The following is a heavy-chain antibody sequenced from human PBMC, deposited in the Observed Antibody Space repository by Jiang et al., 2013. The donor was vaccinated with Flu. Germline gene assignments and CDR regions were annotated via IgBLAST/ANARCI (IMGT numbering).Heavy chain of an antibody. D-gene: IGHD2-21*02. CDR3: AKDLDLYCAADCFVFED. CDR1: GFTFNDFG. Sequence: QLVESGGGVSRPGGSLRLSCAASGFTFNDFGIHWVRQAPGKGLEWVAVISFDGKHEFYADSVKGRFTISRDKSKNTVYLQMNSLRADDTAVYYCAKDLDLYCAADCFVFEDWGQGTLVTVSS. V-gene: IGHV3-30*18. J-gene: IGHJ4*02. CDR2: ISFDGKHE.